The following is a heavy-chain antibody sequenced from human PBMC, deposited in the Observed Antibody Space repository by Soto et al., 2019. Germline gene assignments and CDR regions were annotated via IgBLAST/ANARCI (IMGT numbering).Heavy chain of an antibody. Sequence: VESLKISCQGSGYRFAGYWITWVRPPPWKGLEWMGRIDPSDSQTYYSPSFRGHVTISVTKSITTVFLQWSSLRASDTAMYYCARQIYDSDTGPNFQYYFDSWGQGTTVTFSS. CDR1: GYRFAGYW. CDR3: ARQIYDSDTGPNFQYYFDS. D-gene: IGHD3-22*01. CDR2: IDPSDSQT. V-gene: IGHV5-10-1*01. J-gene: IGHJ4*02.